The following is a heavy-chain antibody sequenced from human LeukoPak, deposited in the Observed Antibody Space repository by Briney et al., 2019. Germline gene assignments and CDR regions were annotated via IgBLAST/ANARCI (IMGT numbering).Heavy chain of an antibody. V-gene: IGHV1-8*03. Sequence: ASVKVSCKASGYTFTSYDINWVRQATGQGLEWMGWMNPNSGNTGYAQKFQGRVTITRNTSISTAYMELSSLRSEDTAVYYCARGVSGRFLEWLSSWNYYMDVWGKGTTVTVSS. J-gene: IGHJ6*03. CDR3: ARGVSGRFLEWLSSWNYYMDV. CDR1: GYTFTSYD. D-gene: IGHD3-3*01. CDR2: MNPNSGNT.